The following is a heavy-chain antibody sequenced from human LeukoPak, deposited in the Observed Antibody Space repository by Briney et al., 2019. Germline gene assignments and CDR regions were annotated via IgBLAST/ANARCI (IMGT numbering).Heavy chain of an antibody. CDR1: GLTFSNAW. CDR2: VKSKTDRGTT. J-gene: IGHJ4*02. CDR3: TTDRGPREAYYFDY. Sequence: PGGSLRLSCAASGLTFSNAWMSWVRQAPGKGLEWVGRVKSKTDRGTTDYAAPVKGRFTISRDDSKNTLYLQMNSLKTEDTAVYYCTTDRGPREAYYFDYWGQGTLVTVSS. D-gene: IGHD1-26*01. V-gene: IGHV3-15*01.